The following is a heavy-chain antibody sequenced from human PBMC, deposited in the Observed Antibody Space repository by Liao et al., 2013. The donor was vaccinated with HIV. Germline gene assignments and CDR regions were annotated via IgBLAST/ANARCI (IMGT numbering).Heavy chain of an antibody. J-gene: IGHJ4*02. CDR2: IYHSDAT. Sequence: QVQLQESGPGLVKPSETLFLTCNVSGASMNSYYWHWIRQPPGKGLEWIGYIYHSDATDYNPSLKSRVTMSLDTSKNQFSLRLTSVTAADTAVYFCARGRALHTKYVPFGYWGQGTLVAVSS. CDR3: ARGRALHTKYVPFGY. CDR1: GASMNSYY. D-gene: IGHD2-8*01. V-gene: IGHV4-59*01.